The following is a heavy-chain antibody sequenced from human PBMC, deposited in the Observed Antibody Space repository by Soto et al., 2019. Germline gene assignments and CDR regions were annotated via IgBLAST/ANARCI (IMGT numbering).Heavy chain of an antibody. CDR3: ARDRYGDYGWYFDL. J-gene: IGHJ2*01. Sequence: QVQLVESGGGVVQPGRSLRLSCVASGFTFSSYGMHWVRQAPGKGLEWVAVIWYDGSNKYYVDSVKGRFTISRDNSQNTLYLQMNRLRAEDMAVYYCARDRYGDYGWYFDLWGRGTLVTVSS. D-gene: IGHD4-17*01. CDR2: IWYDGSNK. V-gene: IGHV3-33*01. CDR1: GFTFSSYG.